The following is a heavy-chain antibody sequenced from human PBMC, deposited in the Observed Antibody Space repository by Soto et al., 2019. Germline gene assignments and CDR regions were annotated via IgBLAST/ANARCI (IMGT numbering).Heavy chain of an antibody. Sequence: SETMCVTCAVYGGSFSDYFLSWIRQPPGKGLEWIGYIYYNGNTNYNPSLKSRVTMSVDTSKNQISLKLSSVTAADTAVYYCTRANWYSEYWGQGTLVTVSS. CDR2: IYYNGNT. CDR3: TRANWYSEY. D-gene: IGHD7-27*01. V-gene: IGHV4-59*01. CDR1: GGSFSDYF. J-gene: IGHJ4*02.